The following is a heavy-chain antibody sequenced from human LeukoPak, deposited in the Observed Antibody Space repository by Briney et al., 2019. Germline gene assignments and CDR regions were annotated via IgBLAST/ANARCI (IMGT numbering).Heavy chain of an antibody. V-gene: IGHV3-23*01. J-gene: IGHJ5*02. CDR2: ISGSGGTT. CDR1: GFTFGTYA. Sequence: GGSLRLSCAASGFTFGTYAMSWVRQAPEKGVEWVSAISGSGGTTKYADSVNGRFTISRDNSKNTLYLQMNSLSADDTAVYYCAKAYSTSWYHLAGSWGQGTLVTVSS. D-gene: IGHD6-13*01. CDR3: AKAYSTSWYHLAGS.